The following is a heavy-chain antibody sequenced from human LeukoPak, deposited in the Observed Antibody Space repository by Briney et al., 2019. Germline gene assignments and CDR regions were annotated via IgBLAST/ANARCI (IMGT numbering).Heavy chain of an antibody. J-gene: IGHJ4*02. D-gene: IGHD3-10*01. CDR2: ISYDRIHI. V-gene: IGHV3-30*03. CDR1: GFTFSSYS. Sequence: QPGGSLRLSCAASGFTFSSYSMNWVRQAPGKGLEWVAVISYDRIHIYYADSVKGRFTISRDNSKNTLFLEMNSLRAEDTAVYYCARDNPHGSGSDSWGQGTLVTVSS. CDR3: ARDNPHGSGSDS.